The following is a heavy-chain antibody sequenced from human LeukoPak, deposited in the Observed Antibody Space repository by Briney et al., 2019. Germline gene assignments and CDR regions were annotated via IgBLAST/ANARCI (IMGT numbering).Heavy chain of an antibody. J-gene: IGHJ5*02. V-gene: IGHV3-33*01. CDR2: IWYDGSNK. CDR1: GFTFSSYG. D-gene: IGHD6-13*01. Sequence: GGSLRLSCAASGFTFSSYGMHWVRQAPGKGLEWVAVIWYDGSNKYYADSVKGRFTISRDNSKNTLYLQMNSLRAEDTAVYYCARTRGNNWFDPWGQGTLVTVSS. CDR3: ARTRGNNWFDP.